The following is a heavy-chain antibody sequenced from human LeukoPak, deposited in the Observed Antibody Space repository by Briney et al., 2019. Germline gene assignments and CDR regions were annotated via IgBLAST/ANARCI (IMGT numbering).Heavy chain of an antibody. CDR2: ISSGGGTI. CDR3: ARGYSYGDY. V-gene: IGHV3-48*03. D-gene: IGHD5-18*01. J-gene: IGHJ4*02. CDR1: GFTFSSYE. Sequence: AGGSLRLSCAASGFTFSSYEMNWVRQAPGKGLEWVSYISSGGGTIYYADSVKGRFTISRDNAKNSLCLQMNSLRAEDTAVYYCARGYSYGDYWGKETLVTVSS.